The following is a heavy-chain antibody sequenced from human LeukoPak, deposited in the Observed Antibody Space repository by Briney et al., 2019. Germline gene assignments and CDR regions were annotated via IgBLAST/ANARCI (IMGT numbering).Heavy chain of an antibody. D-gene: IGHD3-22*01. J-gene: IGHJ4*02. CDR1: GYTFTSYG. CDR2: ISAYNGNA. V-gene: IGHV1-18*01. Sequence: ASVKVSCKASGYTFTSYGISWVRQAPGQGLEWMGWISAYNGNANYAQKLQGRVTMTTDTSTSTAYMELRSLRSDDTAVYYCARREDQMYYYDSSGYYYDYWGQGTLVTVSS. CDR3: ARREDQMYYYDSSGYYYDY.